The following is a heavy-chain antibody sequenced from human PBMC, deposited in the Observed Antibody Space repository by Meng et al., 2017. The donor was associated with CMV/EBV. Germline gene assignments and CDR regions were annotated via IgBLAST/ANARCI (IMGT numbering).Heavy chain of an antibody. J-gene: IGHJ6*02. CDR1: GFTFSSYS. V-gene: IGHV3-21*01. D-gene: IGHD2-15*01. Sequence: SCAASGFTFSSYSMNWVRQAPGKGLEWVSSISSSSSYIYYADSVKGRFTISRDNAKNSLYLQMNSLRAEDTAVYYCARDRGGDIAPYYYYGMDVWGQGTTVTVSS. CDR2: ISSSSSYI. CDR3: ARDRGGDIAPYYYYGMDV.